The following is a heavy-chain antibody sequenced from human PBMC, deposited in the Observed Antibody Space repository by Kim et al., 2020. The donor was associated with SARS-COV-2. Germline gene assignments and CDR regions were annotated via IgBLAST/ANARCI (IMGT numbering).Heavy chain of an antibody. Sequence: ASVKVSCKASGYTFTSYGISWVRQAPGQGLEWMGWISAYNGNTNYAQKLQGRVTMTTDTSTSTAYMELRSLRSDDTAVYYCARGQYCSSWYFACPMAYYMDVWGKWTTVTVSS. CDR2: ISAYNGNT. V-gene: IGHV1-18*01. CDR1: GYTFTSYG. J-gene: IGHJ6*03. CDR3: ARGQYCSSWYFACPMAYYMDV. D-gene: IGHD6-13*01.